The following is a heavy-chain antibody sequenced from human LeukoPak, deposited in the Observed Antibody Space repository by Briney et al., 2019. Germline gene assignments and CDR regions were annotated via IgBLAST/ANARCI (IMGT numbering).Heavy chain of an antibody. CDR1: GLTFSTYA. Sequence: GGSLRLSSAVSGLTFSTYAMSWVRQAPGRGLEWVSSISGNGANTYYADSVKGRFNISRNNSKKMAYLQMNSLRAEDTPVYYVVANMYDDMDVWRKGTTVTVSS. J-gene: IGHJ6*03. D-gene: IGHD2-15*01. CDR3: VANMYDDMDV. CDR2: ISGNGANT. V-gene: IGHV3-23*01.